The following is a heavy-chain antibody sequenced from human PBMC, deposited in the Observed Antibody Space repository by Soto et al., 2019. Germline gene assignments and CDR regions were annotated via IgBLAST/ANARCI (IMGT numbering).Heavy chain of an antibody. CDR1: GGTFSSYA. J-gene: IGHJ5*02. D-gene: IGHD2-21*02. Sequence: QVQLVQSGAEVKKPGSSVKVSCKASGGTFSSYAISWVRQAPGQGLEWMGGIIPIFGTANYAQKFQGRVTITADESTSTAHMELSSLRSEDTDVYYCAREGPGGGDTYNWFDPWGQGTLVTVSS. V-gene: IGHV1-69*01. CDR3: AREGPGGGDTYNWFDP. CDR2: IIPIFGTA.